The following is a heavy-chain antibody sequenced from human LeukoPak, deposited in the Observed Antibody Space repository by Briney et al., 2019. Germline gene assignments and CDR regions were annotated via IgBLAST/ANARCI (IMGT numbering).Heavy chain of an antibody. CDR2: IIPIFGTA. J-gene: IGHJ4*02. CDR3: ARGQGVLRYFDWLLYPDY. Sequence: SVKVSCKASGGTFSSYAISWVRQAPGQGLEWMGGIIPIFGTANYAQKFQGRVTITADESTSTAYMELSSLRSEDTAVYYCARGQGVLRYFDWLLYPDYWGQGTLVTVSS. CDR1: GGTFSSYA. V-gene: IGHV1-69*13. D-gene: IGHD3-9*01.